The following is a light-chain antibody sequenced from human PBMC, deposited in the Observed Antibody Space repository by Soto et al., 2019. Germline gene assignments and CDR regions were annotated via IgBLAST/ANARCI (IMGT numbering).Light chain of an antibody. CDR1: SSNIGARYD. CDR2: GNS. CDR3: QSYDSSLSGWGV. Sequence: QSVLTQPPSVSGAPGQRVTISCTGSSSNIGARYDVHWYQQLPGTAAKLLIYGNSNRPSGVPDRFSGSKSGTSASLAITGLQAEDEADYYCQSYDSSLSGWGVFGGGTKLTVL. V-gene: IGLV1-40*01. J-gene: IGLJ2*01.